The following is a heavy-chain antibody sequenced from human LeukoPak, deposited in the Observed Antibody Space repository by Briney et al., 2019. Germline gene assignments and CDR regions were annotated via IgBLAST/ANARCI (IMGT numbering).Heavy chain of an antibody. Sequence: ASVKVSCKASGYIFTDYYMYWVRQAPGQGPEWMGWINPNSGGTNYAQKFQGRVTMTRDTSTSTAYMELSSLRSEDTAVYYCARHGRWAYYYGSGSYYEDFDYWGQGTLVTVSS. CDR1: GYIFTDYY. J-gene: IGHJ4*02. CDR2: INPNSGGT. D-gene: IGHD3-10*01. CDR3: ARHGRWAYYYGSGSYYEDFDY. V-gene: IGHV1-2*02.